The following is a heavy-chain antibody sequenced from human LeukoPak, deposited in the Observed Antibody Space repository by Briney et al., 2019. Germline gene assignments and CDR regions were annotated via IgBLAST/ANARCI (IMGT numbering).Heavy chain of an antibody. CDR2: INPNSGGT. CDR3: ARDSGYEDAFDI. D-gene: IGHD5-12*01. CDR1: GYTFTGYY. J-gene: IGHJ3*02. Sequence: GASVKVSCKASGYTFTGYYMHWVRQAPGQGLEWMGWINPNSGGTNYAQKFQGRVTMTRDTSISTAYMELSSLRSEDTAVYYCARDSGYEDAFDIWGQGTMVTVSS. V-gene: IGHV1-2*02.